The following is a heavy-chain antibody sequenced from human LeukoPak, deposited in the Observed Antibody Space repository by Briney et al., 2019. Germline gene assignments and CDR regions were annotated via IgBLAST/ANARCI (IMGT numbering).Heavy chain of an antibody. Sequence: GGSLRLSCAVSGVTLSNYAMSWVRQAPGKGLEWVAGISGSGGGTHYADSVKGRFTISRDNPKNTLYLQMNNLRAGDTAVYFCAKRGVVIRVILVGFHKEAYYFDSWGQGALVTVSS. CDR3: AKRGVVIRVILVGFHKEAYYFDS. D-gene: IGHD3-22*01. J-gene: IGHJ4*02. V-gene: IGHV3-23*01. CDR2: ISGSGGGT. CDR1: GVTLSNYA.